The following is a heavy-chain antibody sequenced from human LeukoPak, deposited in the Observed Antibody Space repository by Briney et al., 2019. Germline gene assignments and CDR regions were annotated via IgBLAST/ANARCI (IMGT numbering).Heavy chain of an antibody. CDR2: IYNSANT. V-gene: IGHV4-39*01. CDR3: ARHSRSAYTGYENAFDI. J-gene: IGHJ3*02. Sequence: SEALSLTCTVSGDSISSGSYCWDWIRQPPGKGLEWIGNIYNSANTHYNPSLKTRITMSVDTSKNQFSLKLNSVTAADTGIYYCARHSRSAYTGYENAFDIWGQGTMVTVSS. CDR1: GDSISSGSYC. D-gene: IGHD5-12*01.